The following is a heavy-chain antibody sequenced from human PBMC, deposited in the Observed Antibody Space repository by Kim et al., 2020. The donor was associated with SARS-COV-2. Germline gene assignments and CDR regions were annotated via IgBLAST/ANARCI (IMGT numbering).Heavy chain of an antibody. CDR3: VKDSSEQYYDYGMDV. V-gene: IGHV3-64D*09. CDR2: ISSNGGST. J-gene: IGHJ6*02. Sequence: GGSLRLSCSASGFTFSSYAMHWVRQAPGKGLEYVSAISSNGGSTYYADSVKGRFTISRDNSKNTMYLQMSSLRAEDTAVYYCVKDSSEQYYDYGMDVWGQKTTVSVPS. CDR1: GFTFSSYA.